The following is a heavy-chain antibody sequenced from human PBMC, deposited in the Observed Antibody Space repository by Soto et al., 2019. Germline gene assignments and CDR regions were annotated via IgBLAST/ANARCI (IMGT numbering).Heavy chain of an antibody. Sequence: PSETLSLTCTVSGGSISSGGYYWSWIRHHPGKGLEWIGYIYYSGSTYYNPSLKSRVTISVDTSKNHFSLKLSSVTAADTAVYYWARDAARGTTYNSFDRWGKGNMVTVSS. CDR2: IYYSGST. CDR3: ARDAARGTTYNSFDR. D-gene: IGHD1-7*01. CDR1: GGSISSGGYY. J-gene: IGHJ5*02. V-gene: IGHV4-31*03.